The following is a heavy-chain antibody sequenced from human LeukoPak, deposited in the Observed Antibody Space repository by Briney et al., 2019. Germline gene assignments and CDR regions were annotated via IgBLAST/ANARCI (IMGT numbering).Heavy chain of an antibody. D-gene: IGHD2-8*02. V-gene: IGHV3-74*01. Sequence: GGSLRLSCAASGFTFSSSWMHWVRQAPGKGLVWVSRINSDGSSTSYADSVKGRFTISRDNAKNSLYLQMNSLRVEDTAVYYCASYLYWWSDLGYWGQGTLVTVSS. CDR3: ASYLYWWSDLGY. J-gene: IGHJ4*02. CDR2: INSDGSST. CDR1: GFTFSSSW.